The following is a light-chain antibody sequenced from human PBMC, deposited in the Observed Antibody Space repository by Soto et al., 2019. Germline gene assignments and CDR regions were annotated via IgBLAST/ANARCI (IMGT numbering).Light chain of an antibody. Sequence: EIVLTQSPGTLSLSPGERATLSCSASQSVSNNYLAWYQQKPGQAPRLLIYGASTRATDIPARFSGSGSGTEFTLIISGLQPDDSATYYCQQYTNTNNPWMFGQGTKVDIK. V-gene: IGKV3-15*01. J-gene: IGKJ1*01. CDR3: QQYTNTNNPWM. CDR1: QSVSNN. CDR2: GAS.